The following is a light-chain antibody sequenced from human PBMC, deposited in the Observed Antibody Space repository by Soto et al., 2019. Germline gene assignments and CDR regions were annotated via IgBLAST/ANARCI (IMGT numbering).Light chain of an antibody. CDR1: QSIRTW. Sequence: DIPMTQSPSTLSASVGDRVTITCRASQSIRTWLAWYQHKPGKAPKFLIYDASTVESGVPSRFSGSGSGTEFTLTISDLQPDDFATYYCQQYHKYPRTFDQGTRVEIK. CDR2: DAS. V-gene: IGKV1-5*01. CDR3: QQYHKYPRT. J-gene: IGKJ1*01.